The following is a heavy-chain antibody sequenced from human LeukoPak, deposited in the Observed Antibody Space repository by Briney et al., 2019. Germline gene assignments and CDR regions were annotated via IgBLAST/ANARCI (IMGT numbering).Heavy chain of an antibody. CDR1: GFTFSDYY. V-gene: IGHV3-11*04. Sequence: PGGSLRLSCTASGFTFSDYYMSWIRQAPGKGLEWVSYISNSDSLTYYAESVKGRFTISRDNANTSLYLQMNSLRVEDTAVYYCARWRGHGWRVNDNWGQGTLVTASS. D-gene: IGHD6-19*01. CDR3: ARWRGHGWRVNDN. CDR2: ISNSDSLT. J-gene: IGHJ4*02.